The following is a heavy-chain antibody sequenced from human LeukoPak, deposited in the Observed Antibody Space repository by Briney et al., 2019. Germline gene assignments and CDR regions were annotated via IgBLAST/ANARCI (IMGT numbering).Heavy chain of an antibody. CDR2: ISGSGGST. Sequence: GGSLRLSCAASGFVVTSNYMSWVRQAPGKGLEWVSAISGSGGSTYYADSVKGRFTISRDNSKNTLYLQMNSLRAEDTAVYYCAKDSIIVVVPAAASDYWGQGTLVTVSS. V-gene: IGHV3-23*01. CDR3: AKDSIIVVVPAAASDY. J-gene: IGHJ4*02. D-gene: IGHD2-2*01. CDR1: GFVVTSNY.